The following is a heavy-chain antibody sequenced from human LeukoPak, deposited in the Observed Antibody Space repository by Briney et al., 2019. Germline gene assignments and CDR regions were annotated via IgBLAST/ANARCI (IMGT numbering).Heavy chain of an antibody. CDR2: IYYSGST. J-gene: IGHJ5*02. Sequence: PSETLSLTCTVSGGSISSYYWSWIRQPPGKGLERIGYIYYSGSTNYNPSLKSRVTISVDTSKNQSSLKLSSVTAADTAVYYCARDRTSWGAAWFDPWGQGTLVTVSS. CDR3: ARDRTSWGAAWFDP. V-gene: IGHV4-59*01. D-gene: IGHD1-26*01. CDR1: GGSISSYY.